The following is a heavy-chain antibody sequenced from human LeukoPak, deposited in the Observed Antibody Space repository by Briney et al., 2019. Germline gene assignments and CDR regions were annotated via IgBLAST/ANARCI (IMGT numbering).Heavy chain of an antibody. D-gene: IGHD2-15*01. CDR1: GFTFGNYG. J-gene: IGHJ3*02. CDR3: AKDRSFGRSDGFDI. V-gene: IGHV3-30*02. CDR2: IRYDGSNK. Sequence: PGGSLRLSCAASGFTFGNYGMQWVRQAPGKGLEWVAFIRYDGSNKFYADSVKGRSTISRDNSKSTLYLEMNSLRAEDTAVYYCAKDRSFGRSDGFDIWGQGTMVTVSS.